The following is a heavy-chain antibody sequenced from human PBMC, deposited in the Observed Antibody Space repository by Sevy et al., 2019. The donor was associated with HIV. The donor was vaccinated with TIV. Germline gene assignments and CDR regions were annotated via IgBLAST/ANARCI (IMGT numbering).Heavy chain of an antibody. CDR2: VNLDGSGK. CDR1: GFSFSSYW. Sequence: GGSLRLSCAASGFSFSSYWMTCFRQAPGKELEWVANVNLDGSGKYYVDSVKGRFTISRDNARNSLSLQMNSLRAEDTAVYYCARSVDYWGQGTLVTVSS. J-gene: IGHJ4*02. V-gene: IGHV3-7*01. CDR3: ARSVDY.